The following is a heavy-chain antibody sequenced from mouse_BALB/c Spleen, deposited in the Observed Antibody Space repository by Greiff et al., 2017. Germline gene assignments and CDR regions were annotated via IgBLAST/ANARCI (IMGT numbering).Heavy chain of an antibody. Sequence: EVQLQQSGTVLARPGASVKMSCKASGYTFTSYWMHWVKQRPGQGLEWIGAIYPGNSDTSYNQKFKGKAKLTAVTSTSTAYMELSSLTNEDSAVYYCTRTGTQGYFDYWGQGTTLTVSS. CDR1: GYTFTSYW. V-gene: IGHV1-5*01. CDR2: IYPGNSDT. CDR3: TRTGTQGYFDY. J-gene: IGHJ2*01. D-gene: IGHD4-1*01.